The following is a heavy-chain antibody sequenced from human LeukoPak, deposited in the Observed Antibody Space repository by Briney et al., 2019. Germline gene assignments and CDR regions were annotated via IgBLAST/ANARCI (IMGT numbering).Heavy chain of an antibody. V-gene: IGHV1-2*02. D-gene: IGHD1-1*01. J-gene: IGHJ3*02. CDR3: ARLGSGLERRAFDI. CDR1: GYTFTGYY. Sequence: ASVKVSCKASGYTFTGYYMHWVRQAPGQGLEWMGWINPNSGGTNYAQKFQGRVTMTRDTSISTAYMELSRLRSDDTAVYYCARLGSGLERRAFDIWGQGTMVTVSS. CDR2: INPNSGGT.